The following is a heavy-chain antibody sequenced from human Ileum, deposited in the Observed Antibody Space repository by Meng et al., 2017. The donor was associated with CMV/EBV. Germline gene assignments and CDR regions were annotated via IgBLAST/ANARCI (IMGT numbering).Heavy chain of an antibody. J-gene: IGHJ4*02. D-gene: IGHD6-6*01. CDR3: AKGRSSSRYFDY. CDR2: ISGSGGST. V-gene: IGHV3-23*01. CDR1: GFTFSSYA. Sequence: CAASGFTFSSYAMSWVRQAPGKGLEWVSAISGSGGSTYYADSVKGRLTISRDNSKNTLYLQMNSLRAEDTAVYYCAKGRSSSRYFDYWGQGTLVTVSS.